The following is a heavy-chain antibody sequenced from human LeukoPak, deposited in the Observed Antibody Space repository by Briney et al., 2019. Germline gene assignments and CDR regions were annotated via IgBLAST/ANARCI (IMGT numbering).Heavy chain of an antibody. CDR1: GFTFSSYA. J-gene: IGHJ5*02. Sequence: PGGSPRLSCAASGFTFSSYAMHWVRQAPGKGLEYVSAISSNGGSTYYANSVKGRFTISRDNSKNTLYLQMGSLRAEDMAVYYCARDHDFWSGRGPWFDPWGQGTLVTVSS. CDR3: ARDHDFWSGRGPWFDP. D-gene: IGHD3-3*01. CDR2: ISSNGGST. V-gene: IGHV3-64*01.